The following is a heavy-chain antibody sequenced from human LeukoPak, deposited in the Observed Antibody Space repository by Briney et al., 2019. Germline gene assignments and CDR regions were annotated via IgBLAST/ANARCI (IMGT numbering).Heavy chain of an antibody. D-gene: IGHD6-13*01. Sequence: GASVKVSCKASGGTFSSYAISWVRQAPGQGLEWMGGIIPIFGTANYAQKFQGRVTITTDESTSTAYMELSSLRSEDTAVCYCAIGSKPYYYYYYMDVWGKGTTVTVSS. J-gene: IGHJ6*03. V-gene: IGHV1-69*05. CDR3: AIGSKPYYYYYYMDV. CDR2: IIPIFGTA. CDR1: GGTFSSYA.